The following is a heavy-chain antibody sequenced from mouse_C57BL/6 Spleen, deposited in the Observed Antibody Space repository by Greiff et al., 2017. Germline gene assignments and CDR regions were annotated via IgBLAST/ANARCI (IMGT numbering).Heavy chain of an antibody. CDR1: GFTFSDYG. CDR2: ISSGSSTI. D-gene: IGHD2-4*01. Sequence: EVKVVESGGGLVKPGGSLKLSCAASGFTFSDYGMHWVRQAPEKGLEWVAYISSGSSTIYYADTVKGRFTISRDNAKNTLFLQMTSLRSEDTAMYYCAMGDYDGFAYWGQGTLVTVSA. V-gene: IGHV5-17*01. J-gene: IGHJ3*01. CDR3: AMGDYDGFAY.